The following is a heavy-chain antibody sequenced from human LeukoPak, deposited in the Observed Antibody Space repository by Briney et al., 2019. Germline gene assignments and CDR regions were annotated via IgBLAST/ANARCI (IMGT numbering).Heavy chain of an antibody. J-gene: IGHJ4*02. Sequence: GGSLRLSCAASGFTFSSYGMHWVRQAPGKGLEWVAVISYDGSNKYYADSVKGRFTISRDNSKNTLYLQMNSLRAEDTAVYYRAKDHHPYYDILTGYLYPDYWGQGTLVTVSS. CDR2: ISYDGSNK. CDR3: AKDHHPYYDILTGYLYPDY. CDR1: GFTFSSYG. V-gene: IGHV3-30*18. D-gene: IGHD3-9*01.